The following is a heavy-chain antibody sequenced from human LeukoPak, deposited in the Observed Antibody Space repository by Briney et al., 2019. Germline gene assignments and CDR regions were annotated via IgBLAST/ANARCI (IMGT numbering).Heavy chain of an antibody. CDR3: TRDRRYPVLRYFDWLPRDAFDI. Sequence: GGSLRLSCAASGFSFSSYGMSRVRQAPGKGLEWVGFIRSKAYGGTTEYAASVKGRFTISRDDSKSIAYLQMNSLKTEDTAVYYCTRDRRYPVLRYFDWLPRDAFDIWGQGTMVTVSS. J-gene: IGHJ3*02. CDR1: GFSFSSYG. D-gene: IGHD3-9*01. CDR2: IRSKAYGGTT. V-gene: IGHV3-49*04.